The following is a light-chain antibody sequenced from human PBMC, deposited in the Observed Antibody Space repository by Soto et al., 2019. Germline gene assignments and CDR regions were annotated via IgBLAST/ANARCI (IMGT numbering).Light chain of an antibody. CDR3: QQYNSYSPWT. CDR1: QRISSN. J-gene: IGKJ1*01. V-gene: IGKV3-15*01. CDR2: GAS. Sequence: EIVMTQSPATLSVSPGERATLSCRASQRISSNLAWFQQKPGQAPRLLIYGASTRATGIPARFSGSGSGAEFTLTISSLQSEDSAVYYCQQYNSYSPWTFGPGTKVEI.